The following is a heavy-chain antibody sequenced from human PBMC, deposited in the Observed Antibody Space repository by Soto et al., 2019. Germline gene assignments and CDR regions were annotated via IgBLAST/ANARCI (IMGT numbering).Heavy chain of an antibody. CDR2: IYYSGST. D-gene: IGHD3-22*01. V-gene: IGHV4-59*01. CDR1: GGSISSYY. J-gene: IGHJ4*02. CDR3: ARGYYDSSGYYYLNFDY. Sequence: WETLSLTCTVSGGSISSYYWSWIRQPPGKGLEWIGYIYYSGSTNYNPSLKSRVTISVDTSKNQFSLKLSSVTAADTAVYYCARGYYDSSGYYYLNFDYWGQGTLVTVSS.